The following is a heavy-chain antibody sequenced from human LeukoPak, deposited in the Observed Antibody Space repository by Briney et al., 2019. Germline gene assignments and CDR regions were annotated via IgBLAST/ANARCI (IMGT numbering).Heavy chain of an antibody. D-gene: IGHD3-10*01. CDR3: ARAVGRSQQGGGNWFDP. V-gene: IGHV1-69*05. J-gene: IGHJ5*02. CDR2: IIPIFGTA. Sequence: SVKVSCKASGGAFNSYAISWVRQAPGQGLEWMGGIIPIFGTANYAQKFQGRVTITTDESTSTAYMELSSLRSEDTAVYYCARAVGRSQQGGGNWFDPWGQGTLVTVSS. CDR1: GGAFNSYA.